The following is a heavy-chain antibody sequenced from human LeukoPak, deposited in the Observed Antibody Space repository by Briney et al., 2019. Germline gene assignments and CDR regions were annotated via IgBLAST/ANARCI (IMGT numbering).Heavy chain of an antibody. Sequence: SETLSLTCTVSGASISSYYWSWIRQPPGKGLEWIGYIYYSGSTRYNPSLKSRVTISVDTSKNQFSLKLSSVTAADTAVYYCARGGILRFPSSWFDPWGQGTLVTVSS. V-gene: IGHV4-59*01. D-gene: IGHD3-3*01. CDR2: IYYSGST. J-gene: IGHJ5*02. CDR3: ARGGILRFPSSWFDP. CDR1: GASISSYY.